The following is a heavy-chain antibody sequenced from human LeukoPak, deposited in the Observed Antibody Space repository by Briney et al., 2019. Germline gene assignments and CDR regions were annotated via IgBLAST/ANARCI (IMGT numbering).Heavy chain of an antibody. Sequence: QPGGSLRLSCAASGFTFSSYWMSWVRQAPGKGLEWVANIKQDGSEKYYVDSVKGRFTISRDNTKNSLYLQMNSLRVEDTAVYYCARDDTVTTRVGFIDWGQGTLVTVSS. CDR3: ARDDTVTTRVGFID. J-gene: IGHJ4*02. V-gene: IGHV3-7*01. CDR1: GFTFSSYW. CDR2: IKQDGSEK. D-gene: IGHD4-17*01.